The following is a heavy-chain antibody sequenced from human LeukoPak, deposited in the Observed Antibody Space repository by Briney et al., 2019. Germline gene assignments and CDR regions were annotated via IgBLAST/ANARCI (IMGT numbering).Heavy chain of an antibody. J-gene: IGHJ4*02. CDR2: MDSDGSFT. CDR3: ARGGNYVWGSYDY. CDR1: GFTFSTYW. V-gene: IGHV3-74*01. Sequence: GGSLRLSCSPSGFTFSTYWMHWVRQAPGRGLVCVSHMDSDGSFTIYADSVKGRFTISRDKARNTLYLQMNSLRAEDTAVYYCARGGNYVWGSYDYWGQGTLVTVSS. D-gene: IGHD3-16*01.